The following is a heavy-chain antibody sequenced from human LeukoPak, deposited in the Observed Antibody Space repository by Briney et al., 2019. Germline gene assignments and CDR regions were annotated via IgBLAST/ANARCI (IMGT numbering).Heavy chain of an antibody. V-gene: IGHV1-69*04. Sequence: GASVKVSCKAYGGTFSSYAISWVRQAPGQGLEWMGRIIPILGIANYAQKFQGRVTITADKSTSTAYMELSSLRSEDTAVYYCARSEDSSGYYFVYWGQGTLVTVSS. CDR2: IIPILGIA. CDR3: ARSEDSSGYYFVY. CDR1: GGTFSSYA. D-gene: IGHD3-22*01. J-gene: IGHJ4*02.